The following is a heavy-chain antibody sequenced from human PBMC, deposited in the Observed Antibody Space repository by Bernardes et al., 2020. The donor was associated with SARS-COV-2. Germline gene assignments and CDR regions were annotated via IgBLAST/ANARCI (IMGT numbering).Heavy chain of an antibody. CDR3: ARGFPPKYYYDSSGAHYYYFDY. Sequence: SETLSLTCAVSGGSISSSNWWSWVRQPPGKGLEWIGEIYHSGSTNYNPSLKSRVTISVDKSKNQFSLKLSSVTAADTAVYYCARGFPPKYYYDSSGAHYYYFDYWGQGTLVTVSS. CDR2: IYHSGST. V-gene: IGHV4-4*02. CDR1: GGSISSSNW. J-gene: IGHJ4*02. D-gene: IGHD3-22*01.